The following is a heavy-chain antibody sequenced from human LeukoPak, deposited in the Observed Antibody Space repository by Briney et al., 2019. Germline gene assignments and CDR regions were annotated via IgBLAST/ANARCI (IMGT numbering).Heavy chain of an antibody. CDR1: GGSISDYF. D-gene: IGHD6-13*01. V-gene: IGHV4-4*07. CDR2: IYTSGST. Sequence: PSETLSLTCTVSGGSISDYFWSWVRQPPGKGLEWIGRIYTSGSTNYNPSLKSRVTMSVDTSKNQFSLKLSSMTAADTAVYYCARVSSAWDYYYYMDVWGKGTTVTVSS. J-gene: IGHJ6*03. CDR3: ARVSSAWDYYYYMDV.